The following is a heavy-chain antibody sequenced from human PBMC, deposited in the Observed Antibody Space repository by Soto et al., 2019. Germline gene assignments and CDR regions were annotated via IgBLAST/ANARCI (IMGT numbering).Heavy chain of an antibody. J-gene: IGHJ4*02. Sequence: PGESLKISCKGSGYSFTSYWIGWVRQMPGKGLEWMGIIYPGDSDTRYSPSIQGQVTMSVDKSINTAFLQWSSLKASDSAMYYCATHTSTGYWDCWGQGTLVTVSS. CDR1: GYSFTSYW. D-gene: IGHD6-13*01. CDR2: IYPGDSDT. CDR3: ATHTSTGYWDC. V-gene: IGHV5-51*01.